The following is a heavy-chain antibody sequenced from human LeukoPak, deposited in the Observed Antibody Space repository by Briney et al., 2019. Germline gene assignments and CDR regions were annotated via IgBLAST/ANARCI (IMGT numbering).Heavy chain of an antibody. D-gene: IGHD3-9*01. CDR1: GFTFSSYG. CDR2: ISYDGSNK. J-gene: IGHJ4*02. CDR3: AKSIDFTGYSSWDY. Sequence: GGSLRLSCAASGFTFSSYGMHWVRQAPGKGLEWVAVISYDGSNKYYADSVKGRFTISRDNSKNTLYLQIHSLRAEDTAVYYCAKSIDFTGYSSWDYWGRGTLVTVSS. V-gene: IGHV3-30*18.